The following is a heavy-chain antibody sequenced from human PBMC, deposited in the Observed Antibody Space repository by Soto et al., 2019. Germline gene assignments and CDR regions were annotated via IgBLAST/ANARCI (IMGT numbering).Heavy chain of an antibody. CDR3: AREGVAPYYSYGMDV. CDR1: GYTFTRSG. Sequence: QVQLVQSGAEVKKPGASVKVSCKASGYTFTRSGISWVRQAPGQGPEWMGWISSYNGDTNYAQTFQGRVTMTTDTTTSTGYIVLRSLRSDDTAVNYCAREGVAPYYSYGMDVWGRGAPVTVS. CDR2: ISSYNGDT. D-gene: IGHD5-12*01. J-gene: IGHJ6*02. V-gene: IGHV1-18*01.